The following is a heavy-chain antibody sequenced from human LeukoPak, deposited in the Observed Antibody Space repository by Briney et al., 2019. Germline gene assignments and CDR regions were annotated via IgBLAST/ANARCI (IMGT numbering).Heavy chain of an antibody. V-gene: IGHV1-18*01. Sequence: GASVKVSCKASGGTFSSYAISWVRQAPGQGLEWMGWISAYNGNTNYAQKLQGRVTMTTDTSTSTAYMELRSLRSDDTAVYYCARDCGVPSSTTCYEAFDIWGQGTMVTVSS. CDR2: ISAYNGNT. J-gene: IGHJ3*02. CDR1: GGTFSSYA. D-gene: IGHD2-2*01. CDR3: ARDCGVPSSTTCYEAFDI.